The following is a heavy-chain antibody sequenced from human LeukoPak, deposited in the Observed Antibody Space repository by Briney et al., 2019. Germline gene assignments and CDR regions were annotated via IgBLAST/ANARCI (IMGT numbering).Heavy chain of an antibody. V-gene: IGHV4-31*03. Sequence: SETLSLTCIVSSGSISSGGYYWSWIRQHPGKGPEWIGYISHSGGTLYNPSLKSRVMISLDTSKNQFSLKLTSVTAADTAVYYCARDGGSSGYRYFDLWGRGTLVTVSS. CDR3: ARDGGSSGYRYFDL. J-gene: IGHJ2*01. CDR2: ISHSGGT. D-gene: IGHD3-22*01. CDR1: SGSISSGGYY.